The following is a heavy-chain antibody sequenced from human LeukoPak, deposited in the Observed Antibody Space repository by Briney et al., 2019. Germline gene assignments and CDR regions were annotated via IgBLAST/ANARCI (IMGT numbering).Heavy chain of an antibody. CDR3: ARDGPSIVGATENAFDI. J-gene: IGHJ3*02. CDR1: RGSISGSY. D-gene: IGHD1-26*01. CDR2: VYYTGRT. Sequence: SETLSLTRTLSRGSISGSYWSSSREPAGKGLEWIGDVYYTGRTNSHPSLKSRVTISVDTSKNQFSLKLSSVAAAATAVYYCARDGPSIVGATENAFDIWGQGTMVTVSS. V-gene: IGHV4-59*01.